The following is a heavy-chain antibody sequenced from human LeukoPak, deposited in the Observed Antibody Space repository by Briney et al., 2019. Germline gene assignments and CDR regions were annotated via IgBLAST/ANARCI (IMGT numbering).Heavy chain of an antibody. J-gene: IGHJ4*02. V-gene: IGHV3-48*01. CDR3: ARGSHTTPGDYFDS. D-gene: IGHD1-1*01. CDR2: ISSSGSTI. Sequence: GGSLRLSCEASGFTFSSYSMNWVRQSPGKGLEWISYISSSGSTIYYADSLKGRFTISRDNAKNSLYLQMNSLRAEDTALYYCARGSHTTPGDYFDSWGQGTLVTVSS. CDR1: GFTFSSYS.